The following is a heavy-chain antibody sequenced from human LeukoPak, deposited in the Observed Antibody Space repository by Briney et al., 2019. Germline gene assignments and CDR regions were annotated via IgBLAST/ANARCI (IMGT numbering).Heavy chain of an antibody. V-gene: IGHV1-46*01. CDR3: ARDEGSSSWPYYYYYYMDV. CDR2: INPSGGST. D-gene: IGHD6-13*01. CDR1: GYTFTSYY. J-gene: IGHJ6*03. Sequence: ASVKVSCKASGYTFTSYYMHWVRQAPGQGLEWMGIINPSGGSTSYAQKFQGRVTMTRDMSTSTVYMELSSLRSEDTAVYYCARDEGSSSWPYYYYYYMDVWGKGTTVTVSS.